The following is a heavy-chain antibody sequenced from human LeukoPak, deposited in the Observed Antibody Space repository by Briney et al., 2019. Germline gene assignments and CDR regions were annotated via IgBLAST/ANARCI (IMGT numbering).Heavy chain of an antibody. CDR2: IYSGGST. J-gene: IGHJ4*02. Sequence: PGGSLRLSCAASGFTFATYAMSWVRQAPGKGLEWVSVIYSGGSTYYADSVKGRFTISRHNSKNTLYLQMNSLRAEDTAVYYCARASTSSYYYDSSGYYPFDYWGQGTLVTVSS. D-gene: IGHD3-22*01. CDR1: GFTFATYA. CDR3: ARASTSSYYYDSSGYYPFDY. V-gene: IGHV3-53*04.